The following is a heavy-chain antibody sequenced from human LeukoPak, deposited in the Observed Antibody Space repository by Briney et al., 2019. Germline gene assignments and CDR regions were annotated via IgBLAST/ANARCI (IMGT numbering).Heavy chain of an antibody. J-gene: IGHJ4*02. Sequence: GGSLRPSCAVSGFSFSSYAMRWVRQAPGGGLECVSAFSGSGGSTYHADSVKCRFTISRDNSKNTLYLQMNSLRAEDTAVYYCAKRHSSSWYFWGQGTLVTVSS. CDR2: FSGSGGST. CDR3: AKRHSSSWYF. CDR1: GFSFSSYA. V-gene: IGHV3-23*01. D-gene: IGHD6-13*01.